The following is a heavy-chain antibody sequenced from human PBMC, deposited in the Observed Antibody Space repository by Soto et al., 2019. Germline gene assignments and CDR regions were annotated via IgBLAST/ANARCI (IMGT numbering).Heavy chain of an antibody. Sequence: EVQLVESGGGLVQPGGSLRLSCEASGFTFSSYWMSWVRQAPGKGLEWVANIHQDGAGRYYVDSVKGRFTISRDNAKNSLYLQMNSLRVEDTAVYYGSRDGYGGYLDSWGQGTLVTVSS. V-gene: IGHV3-7*04. CDR2: IHQDGAGR. J-gene: IGHJ4*02. D-gene: IGHD1-26*01. CDR1: GFTFSSYW. CDR3: SRDGYGGYLDS.